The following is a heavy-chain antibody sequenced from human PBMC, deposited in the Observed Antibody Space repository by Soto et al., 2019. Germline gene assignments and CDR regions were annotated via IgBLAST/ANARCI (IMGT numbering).Heavy chain of an antibody. J-gene: IGHJ5*02. CDR1: GGTFSSYA. D-gene: IGHD7-27*01. Sequence: QVQLVQSGAEVKKPGSSVKVSCKASGGTFSSYAISWVRQAPGQGLEWMGGIIPIFGTANYAQKFQGRVTITADESTSTAYMELSSLRSEDTAVYYWAREGDWIEMANGGWFDPWGQGTLVTVSS. CDR3: AREGDWIEMANGGWFDP. CDR2: IIPIFGTA. V-gene: IGHV1-69*01.